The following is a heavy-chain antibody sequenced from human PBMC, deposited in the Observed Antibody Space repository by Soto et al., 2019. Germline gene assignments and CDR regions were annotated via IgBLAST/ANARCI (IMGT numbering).Heavy chain of an antibody. CDR2: ISGSGGST. CDR3: AKDPREGDGYYYYMDV. CDR1: GFTFSSYA. D-gene: IGHD2-8*01. V-gene: IGHV3-23*01. Sequence: GGSLRLSCAASGFTFSSYAMSWVRQAPGKGLEWVSAISGSGGSTYYADSVKGRFTISRDNSKNRLYLQMNSLRAEDTAVYYCAKDPREGDGYYYYMDVWGKGTTVTVSS. J-gene: IGHJ6*03.